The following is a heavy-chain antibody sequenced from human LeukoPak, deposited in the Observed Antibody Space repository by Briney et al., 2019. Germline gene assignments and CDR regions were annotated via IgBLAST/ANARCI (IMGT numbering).Heavy chain of an antibody. J-gene: IGHJ4*02. CDR2: IYPGDSET. Sequence: GESLKISCKGSGYSFNAYWIAWVRQMPGRGLEWMGIIYPGDSETRYSPSFQGQVTMSADKSTTTAYLQWSSLKASDSAIYYCARGGSYGLNWGQGTLVTVSS. D-gene: IGHD1-26*01. CDR1: GYSFNAYW. V-gene: IGHV5-51*01. CDR3: ARGGSYGLN.